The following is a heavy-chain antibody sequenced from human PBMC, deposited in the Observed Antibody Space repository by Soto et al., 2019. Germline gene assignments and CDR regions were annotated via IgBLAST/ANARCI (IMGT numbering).Heavy chain of an antibody. D-gene: IGHD7-27*01. V-gene: IGHV3-30*18. CDR3: AKDLLGPGRADGMDV. CDR1: GFTFSSYG. J-gene: IGHJ6*02. CDR2: ISYDGSNK. Sequence: QVQLVESGGGVVQPGRSLRLSCAASGFTFSSYGMHWVRQAPGKGLEWVAVISYDGSNKYYADSVKGRFTISRDNSKNSLDLLMIRLRAEDAAVYACAKDLLGPGRADGMDVWGQGTTVTVSS.